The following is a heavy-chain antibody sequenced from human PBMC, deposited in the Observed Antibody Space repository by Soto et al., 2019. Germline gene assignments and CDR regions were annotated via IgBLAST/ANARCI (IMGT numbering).Heavy chain of an antibody. J-gene: IGHJ4*02. D-gene: IGHD6-13*01. Sequence: GGSLRLSCAASGFTFSSYGMHWVRQAPGKGLEWVAVIWYDGSNKYYADSMKGRFTISRDNSKNTLYLQMNSLRAEDTAVYYCASSGPSSEKYFDYWGQGTLVTVSS. CDR2: IWYDGSNK. CDR3: ASSGPSSEKYFDY. CDR1: GFTFSSYG. V-gene: IGHV3-33*01.